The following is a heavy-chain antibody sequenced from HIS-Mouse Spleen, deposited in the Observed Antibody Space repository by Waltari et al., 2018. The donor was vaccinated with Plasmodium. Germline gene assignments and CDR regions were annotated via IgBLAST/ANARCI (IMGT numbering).Heavy chain of an antibody. CDR3: ARGSAGDAFDI. V-gene: IGHV1-18*01. Sequence: QVPLVQSGAEVKKPGASVKVSCNAYGYTFTNYGISWVRQAPGQGLEWMGWISPYNGNTHFAQKLQGRVTMTTDTSTSTAYMELRSLRSDDTAVYYCARGSAGDAFDIWGQGTMVTVSS. CDR2: ISPYNGNT. CDR1: GYTFTNYG. J-gene: IGHJ3*02. D-gene: IGHD6-19*01.